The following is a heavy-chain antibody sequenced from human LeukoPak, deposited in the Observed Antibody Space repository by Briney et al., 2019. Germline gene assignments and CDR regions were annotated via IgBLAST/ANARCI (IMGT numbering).Heavy chain of an antibody. V-gene: IGHV1-2*02. CDR3: ASLTTGYSTGWYLFDY. D-gene: IGHD6-19*01. J-gene: IGHJ4*02. CDR2: INPNSGGT. CDR1: GYTFTGYC. Sequence: ASVKVSCKASGYTFTGYCMHWVRQAPGQGLEWMGWINPNSGGTNSAQNFQGRVTMTRDTSTSTAYMELSRLRSDDTAVYYCASLTTGYSTGWYLFDYWGQGTLVTVSS.